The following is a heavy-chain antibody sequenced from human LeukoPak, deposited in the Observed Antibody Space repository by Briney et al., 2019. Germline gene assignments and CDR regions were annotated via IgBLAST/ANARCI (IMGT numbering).Heavy chain of an antibody. Sequence: GGSLRLSCAASGFTFSSYSMNWVRQAPGKGLDWVSCISSSSSTIYYADSVKGRFTISRDNAKNSLYLQMNSLRAEDTAVYYCARDGNNKYSSGWTDYWGQGTLVTVSS. J-gene: IGHJ4*02. CDR3: ARDGNNKYSSGWTDY. CDR1: GFTFSSYS. D-gene: IGHD6-19*01. V-gene: IGHV3-48*01. CDR2: ISSSSSTI.